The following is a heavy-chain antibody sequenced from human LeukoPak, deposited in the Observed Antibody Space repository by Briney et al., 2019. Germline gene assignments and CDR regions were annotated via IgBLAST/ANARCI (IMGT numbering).Heavy chain of an antibody. CDR1: GGSISSYY. V-gene: IGHV4-59*01. CDR3: ARASYGLGTFDY. Sequence: SETLSLTRTVSGGSISSYYWSWIRQPPGKGLEWIGYIYYSGSTNYNPSLKSRVTISVDTSKNQFSLKLSSVTAADTAVYYCARASYGLGTFDYWGQGTLVTVSS. J-gene: IGHJ4*02. D-gene: IGHD5-18*01. CDR2: IYYSGST.